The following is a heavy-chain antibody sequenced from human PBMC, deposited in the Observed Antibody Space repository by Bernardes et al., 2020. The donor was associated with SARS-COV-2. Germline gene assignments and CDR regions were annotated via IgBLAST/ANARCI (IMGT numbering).Heavy chain of an antibody. D-gene: IGHD1-26*01. CDR1: GFTVSSNY. CDR3: ARASPPPKWELLNYFDY. Sequence: GGSLRLSCVASGFTVSSNYMSWVRQAPGKGLEWVSVIYSGGSTYYADSVKGRFTISRDNSKNTLYLQMNSLRAEDTAVYYCARASPPPKWELLNYFDYWGQGTLVTVSS. J-gene: IGHJ4*02. V-gene: IGHV3-66*01. CDR2: IYSGGST.